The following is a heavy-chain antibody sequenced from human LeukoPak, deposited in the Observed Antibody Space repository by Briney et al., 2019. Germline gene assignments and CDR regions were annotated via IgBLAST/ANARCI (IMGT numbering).Heavy chain of an antibody. CDR3: ARESYRGGYYFDY. V-gene: IGHV3-48*03. D-gene: IGHD3-22*01. J-gene: IGHJ4*02. CDR1: GFTFSSYE. Sequence: GGSLRLSCAASGFTFSSYEMNWVRQAPGKGPEWVSYISSSGSTIYYADSVKGRFTISRDNAKNSLYLQMNSLRAEDTAVYYCARESYRGGYYFDYWGQGTLVTVSS. CDR2: ISSSGSTI.